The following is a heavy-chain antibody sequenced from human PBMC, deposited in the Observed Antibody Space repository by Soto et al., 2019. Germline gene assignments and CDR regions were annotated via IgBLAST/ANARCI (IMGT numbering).Heavy chain of an antibody. D-gene: IGHD4-17*01. J-gene: IGHJ5*02. CDR2: IYYSGST. CDR3: ARHDYGDYVGWFDP. Sequence: SETLSLTCTVSGGSLSSSSYYWGWIRQPPGKGLEWIGSIYYSGSTYYNPSLKSRVTISVDTSKNQFSLKLSSVTAADTAVYYCARHDYGDYVGWFDPWGQGTLVTVSS. CDR1: GGSLSSSSYY. V-gene: IGHV4-39*01.